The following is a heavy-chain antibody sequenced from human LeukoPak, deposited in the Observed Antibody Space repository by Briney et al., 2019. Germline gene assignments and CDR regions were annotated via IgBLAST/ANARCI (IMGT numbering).Heavy chain of an antibody. V-gene: IGHV1-2*02. CDR1: GYSFTGYY. D-gene: IGHD2-2*01. J-gene: IGHJ4*02. Sequence: ASVKVSCKTSGYSFTGYYIHWVRQAPGQGLEWMGWINPSSGGTNYAQKFQGRVTMTRDTSISTAYMDLSRLRSDDTAVYYCARGGYCSSTSCSQPGLLDYWGQGTLLTVSS. CDR2: INPSSGGT. CDR3: ARGGYCSSTSCSQPGLLDY.